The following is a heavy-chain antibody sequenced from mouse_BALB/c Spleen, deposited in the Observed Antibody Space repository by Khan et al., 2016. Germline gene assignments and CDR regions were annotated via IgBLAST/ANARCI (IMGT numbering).Heavy chain of an antibody. Sequence: EVKLLESGGGLVQPGGSLKLSCAASGFDFSRYWMSWVRQAPGKGLEWIGEINPDTITIDYAPSLKDKFIISRDTAKNTLYLQLSKVRSEDTALYYFGGGNYVPGALDYWGQGTTLTVAS. J-gene: IGHJ2*01. CDR1: GFDFSRYW. V-gene: IGHV4-1*02. CDR3: GGGNYVPGALDY. D-gene: IGHD2-1*01. CDR2: INPDTITI.